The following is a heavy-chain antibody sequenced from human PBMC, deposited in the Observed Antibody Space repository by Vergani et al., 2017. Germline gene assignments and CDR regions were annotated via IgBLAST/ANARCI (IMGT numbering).Heavy chain of an antibody. V-gene: IGHV3-30-3*01. CDR1: GFTFSSYA. J-gene: IGHJ3*02. Sequence: QVQLVESGGGVVQPGRSLRLSCAASGFTFSSYAMHWVRQAPGKGLEWVAVISYDGSNKYYADSVKGRFTISRNNAKNSLYLQMNSLSAEDTAVYYCAKDLGTRTYSSSWRDAFDIWGQGTRVTVSS. CDR3: AKDLGTRTYSSSWRDAFDI. CDR2: ISYDGSNK. D-gene: IGHD6-13*01.